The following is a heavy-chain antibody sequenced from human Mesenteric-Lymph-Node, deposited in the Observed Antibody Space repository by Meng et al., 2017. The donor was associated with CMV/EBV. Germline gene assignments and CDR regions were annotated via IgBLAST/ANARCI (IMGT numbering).Heavy chain of an antibody. CDR3: ARDGNSDYFFDY. J-gene: IGHJ4*02. D-gene: IGHD4-23*01. V-gene: IGHV3-21*01. CDR2: ISSSSSFI. CDR1: GFTFDDYA. Sequence: GGSLRLSCAASGFTFDDYAMHWVRQAPGKGLEWVSSISSSSSFIYYADSVKGRFTISRDNSKNTLYLQMNSLRAEDTAVYYCARDGNSDYFFDYWGQGTLVTVSS.